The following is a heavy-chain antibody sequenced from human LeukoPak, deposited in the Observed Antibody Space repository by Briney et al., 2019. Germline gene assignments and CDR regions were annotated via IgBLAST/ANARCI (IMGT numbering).Heavy chain of an antibody. V-gene: IGHV3-21*01. Sequence: GGSLRLSCSASGFTFNIYSLNWVRQAPGKGLEWVSSITSTSTYIYYTDSVKGRFTISRDNAKKSLDLQMNSLRAEDTAVYYCARDAGITGTTDLDYWGQGILVTVSS. CDR3: ARDAGITGTTDLDY. J-gene: IGHJ4*02. CDR1: GFTFNIYS. D-gene: IGHD1-7*01. CDR2: ITSTSTYI.